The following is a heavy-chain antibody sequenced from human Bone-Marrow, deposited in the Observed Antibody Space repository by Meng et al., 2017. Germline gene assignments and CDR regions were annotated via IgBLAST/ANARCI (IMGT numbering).Heavy chain of an antibody. CDR1: GGSVSSGSYY. CDR3: ARSSTSPASYFFDY. Sequence: QVQLQESGPRLARPSETLSLTCTVSGGSVSSGSYYWSWIRQPPGKGLEWIGHIYYSGSTNYNPSLKSRVTISVDTSKNQFSLKLSSVTAADTAVYFCARSSTSPASYFFDYWGQGTLVTVSS. V-gene: IGHV4-61*01. CDR2: IYYSGST. D-gene: IGHD6-6*01. J-gene: IGHJ4*02.